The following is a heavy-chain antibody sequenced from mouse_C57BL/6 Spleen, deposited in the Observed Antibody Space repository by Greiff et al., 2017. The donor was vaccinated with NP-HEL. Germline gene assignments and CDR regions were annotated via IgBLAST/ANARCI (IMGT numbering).Heavy chain of an antibody. CDR2: ISNGGGST. Sequence: EVQLQESGGGLVQPGGSLKLSCAASGFTFSDYYMYWVRQTPEKRLEWVAYISNGGGSTYYPDTVKGRFTISRDNAKNTLYLQMSRLKSEDTAMYYCARQKLTFMDYWGQGTSVTVSS. V-gene: IGHV5-12*01. J-gene: IGHJ4*01. CDR1: GFTFSDYY. CDR3: ARQKLTFMDY. D-gene: IGHD1-3*01.